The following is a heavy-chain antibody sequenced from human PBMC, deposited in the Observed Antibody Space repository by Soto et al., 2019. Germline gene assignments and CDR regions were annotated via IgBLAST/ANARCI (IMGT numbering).Heavy chain of an antibody. J-gene: IGHJ5*02. CDR2: ITPAFGSV. Sequence: QVRLIQSGPQVRKPGSSVRVSCEPSGETFASYNIAWVRQAPGQGLAWMGKITPAFGSVRYRQKFQGRLTITADRSTGTSHMELSDLRLEDSAVYFWAREPLSIHADGLAPWGQGTLVTVAS. CDR1: GETFASYN. V-gene: IGHV1-69*08. CDR3: AREPLSIHADGLAP.